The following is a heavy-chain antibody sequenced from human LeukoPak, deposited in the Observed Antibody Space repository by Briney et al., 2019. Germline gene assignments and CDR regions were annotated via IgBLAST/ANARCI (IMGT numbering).Heavy chain of an antibody. J-gene: IGHJ4*02. Sequence: SEALSLTCTVPGGSIDNSHYYWGWIRQPPGEGLEWIASIHYSGSTHYNPSLKSRVTISADTSKNQFSLKLSSVTAADTAVYYCVRLASGLIDYWGQGTLVTVSS. CDR2: IHYSGST. V-gene: IGHV4-39*01. CDR3: VRLASGLIDY. CDR1: GGSIDNSHYY. D-gene: IGHD6-19*01.